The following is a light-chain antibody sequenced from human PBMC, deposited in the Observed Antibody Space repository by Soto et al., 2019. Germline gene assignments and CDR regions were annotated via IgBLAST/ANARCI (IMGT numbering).Light chain of an antibody. CDR1: SSDVGGYNY. V-gene: IGLV2-14*03. Sequence: QSALTQPASVSGSPGQSITISCTGTSSDVGGYNYVSWYQQHPGKAPKLIIYEVNYRPSGISARFSGSKSGTTASLTISGLLAEDEADYYCSSYASSISVVFGGGNKVTVL. J-gene: IGLJ2*01. CDR3: SSYASSISVV. CDR2: EVN.